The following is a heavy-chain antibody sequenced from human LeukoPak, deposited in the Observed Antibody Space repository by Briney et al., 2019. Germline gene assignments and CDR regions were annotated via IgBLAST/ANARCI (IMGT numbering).Heavy chain of an antibody. D-gene: IGHD2-2*01. CDR1: GFTFSSYS. V-gene: IGHV3-21*01. CDR2: ISSSSSYI. J-gene: IGHJ5*02. Sequence: GGSLRLSCAASGFTFSSYSMNWVRQAPGKGLEWVSSISSSSSYIYYADSVKGRFTISRDNAKNSLYLQMNSLRAEDTAVYYCARDSTRVYCGSTSCYRNWFDPWGQGTLVTVSS. CDR3: ARDSTRVYCGSTSCYRNWFDP.